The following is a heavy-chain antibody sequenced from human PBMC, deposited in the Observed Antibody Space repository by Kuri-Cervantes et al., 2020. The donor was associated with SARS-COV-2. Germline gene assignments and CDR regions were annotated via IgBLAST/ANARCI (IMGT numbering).Heavy chain of an antibody. CDR1: GYTFTSYA. J-gene: IGHJ6*02. CDR2: INAGNGNT. D-gene: IGHD3-3*01. CDR3: ASSRSITIFGVVINYYYGMDV. V-gene: IGHV1-3*01. Sequence: ASVKVSCKASGYTFTSYAMHWVRQAPGQGLEWMGWINAGNGNTKYSQKFQGRVTITRDTSASTAYMELSSLRSEDTAVYYCASSRSITIFGVVINYYYGMDVWGQGTTVTVSS.